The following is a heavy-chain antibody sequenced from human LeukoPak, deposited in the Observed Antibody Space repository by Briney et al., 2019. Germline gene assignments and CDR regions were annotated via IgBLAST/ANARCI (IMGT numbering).Heavy chain of an antibody. CDR3: ARDSHDSSGYYPRWGYYYYGMDV. D-gene: IGHD3-22*01. J-gene: IGHJ6*02. CDR1: GFTFNRFY. Sequence: PGGSLRLSCSASGFTFNRFYLHWVRQAPGKGLEFVSHISSNGATTYYADSVKGRFTISRDNAKNSLYLQMNSLRAEDTAVYYCARDSHDSSGYYPRWGYYYYGMDVWGQGTTVTVSS. V-gene: IGHV3-64*04. CDR2: ISSNGATT.